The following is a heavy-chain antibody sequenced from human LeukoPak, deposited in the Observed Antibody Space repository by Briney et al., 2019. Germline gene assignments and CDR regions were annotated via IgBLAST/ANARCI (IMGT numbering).Heavy chain of an antibody. J-gene: IGHJ6*03. V-gene: IGHV3-48*03. CDR2: ISGSGSAI. CDR3: AKHPGDFTGIVNYYYMDV. CDR1: GFTFSSYE. Sequence: PGGSLRLSCAASGFTFSSYEMNWVRQAPGKGLEWVSYISGSGSAIYYADSVKGRFTISRDNAKNSLYLQMNSLRVEDTAVYYCAKHPGDFTGIVNYYYMDVWGKGTTVTVSS. D-gene: IGHD1-26*01.